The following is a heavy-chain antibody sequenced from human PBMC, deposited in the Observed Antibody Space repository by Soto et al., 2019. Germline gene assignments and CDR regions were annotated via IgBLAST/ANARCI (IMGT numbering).Heavy chain of an antibody. CDR2: ISSSSSYI. CDR3: ARDQRIAASHSRGMDV. J-gene: IGHJ6*02. Sequence: GGSLRLSCAASGFPFSIYSMNWVRQSPGKGLEWVSSISSSSSYIYYADSVKGRFTISRDDAKNSLYLQMNSLRAEDTAVYYCARDQRIAASHSRGMDVWGQVPMVTVSS. V-gene: IGHV3-21*01. D-gene: IGHD6-6*01. CDR1: GFPFSIYS.